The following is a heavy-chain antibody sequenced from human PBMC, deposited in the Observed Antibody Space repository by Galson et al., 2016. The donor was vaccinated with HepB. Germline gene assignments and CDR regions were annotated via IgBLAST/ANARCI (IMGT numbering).Heavy chain of an antibody. V-gene: IGHV3-33*06. CDR3: AKGGVRTTTHFDY. CDR1: GFTFSSYG. Sequence: LRLSCAASGFTFSSYGMHWVRQAPGKGLEWVAVIWSAGSNTYYADSVKGRFTISRDNSKNTLYLQMNSLRAEDTAMYYCAKGGVRTTTHFDYWGQGTLVTVSS. J-gene: IGHJ4*02. CDR2: IWSAGSNT. D-gene: IGHD1-7*01.